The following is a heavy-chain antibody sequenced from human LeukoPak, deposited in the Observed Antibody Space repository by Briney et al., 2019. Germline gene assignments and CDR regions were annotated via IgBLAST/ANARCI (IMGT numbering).Heavy chain of an antibody. CDR1: GGSISSYY. CDR2: NYYSGST. J-gene: IGHJ4*02. V-gene: IGHV4-59*01. Sequence: SETLSLTCTVSGGSISSYYWSWIRQPPGKGLEWIGYNYYSGSTNYNPSLKSRVTISVDTSKNQFSLKLSSVTAADTAVYYCARGRGSSWYASFFDYWGQGTLVTVSS. D-gene: IGHD6-13*01. CDR3: ARGRGSSWYASFFDY.